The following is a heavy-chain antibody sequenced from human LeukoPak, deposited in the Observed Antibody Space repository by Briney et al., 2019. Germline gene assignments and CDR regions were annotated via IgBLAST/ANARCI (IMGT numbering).Heavy chain of an antibody. CDR1: GGSISSSSWY. Sequence: SETLSLTCTVSGGSISSSSWYWGWIRQPPGKGLEWIGYIYYTGSTNYNPSLKSRVTISVDASKNQFSLKLNSMTAADTALYYCARGLSWGPYYFDYWGQGTLVTVSS. V-gene: IGHV4-61*05. J-gene: IGHJ4*02. CDR2: IYYTGST. CDR3: ARGLSWGPYYFDY. D-gene: IGHD4/OR15-4a*01.